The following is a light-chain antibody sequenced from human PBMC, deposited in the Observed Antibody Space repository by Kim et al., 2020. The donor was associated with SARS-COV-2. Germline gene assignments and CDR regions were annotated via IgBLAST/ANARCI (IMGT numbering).Light chain of an antibody. CDR3: QAWDSSTYV. J-gene: IGLJ1*01. Sequence: ASPGQTASITCSGDRLEEKYACWYQQKPGQSPVLVIYEDTKRPSGIPERFSGSNSGNTATLTISGTQAVDEADYYCQAWDSSTYVFGAGTKVTVL. V-gene: IGLV3-1*01. CDR2: EDT. CDR1: RLEEKY.